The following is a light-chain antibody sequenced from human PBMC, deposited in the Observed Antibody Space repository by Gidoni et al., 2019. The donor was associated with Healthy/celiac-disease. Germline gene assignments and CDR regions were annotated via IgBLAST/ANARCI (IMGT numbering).Light chain of an antibody. CDR3: QQYNNWPPYT. CDR2: GAS. V-gene: IGKV3-15*01. J-gene: IGKJ2*01. CDR1: QSVSSN. Sequence: EIGRTQSHATRSVSPGERATLSCRASQSVSSNLAWYQQKPGQAPRLLIYGASTRATGIPARFRGSGSGTEFTLTISSLQSEDFAVYYCQQYNNWPPYTFGQGTKLEIK.